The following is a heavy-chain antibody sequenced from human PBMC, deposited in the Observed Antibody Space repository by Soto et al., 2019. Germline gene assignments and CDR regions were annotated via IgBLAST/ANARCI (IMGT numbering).Heavy chain of an antibody. Sequence: QVQLQESGPGLVKPSGTLSLTCAVSDGFISSSNYWSWVRQPPGKGLEWIGQVYHNGGPSYNPSLRSRVTMSIDKSKNQLSLNLSAVTAADTAVYFCVRHGGRLFDYWGPGHLVTVSS. CDR2: VYHNGGP. J-gene: IGHJ4*02. CDR3: VRHGGRLFDY. V-gene: IGHV4-4*02. CDR1: DGFISSSNY. D-gene: IGHD2-15*01.